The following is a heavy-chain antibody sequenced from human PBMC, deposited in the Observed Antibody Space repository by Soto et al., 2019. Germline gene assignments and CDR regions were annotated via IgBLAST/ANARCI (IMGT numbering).Heavy chain of an antibody. D-gene: IGHD6-13*01. CDR3: ARDVAAAVY. J-gene: IGHJ4*02. Sequence: QVQLVQSGAEEKKPGASVKVSCKASGYTFTSYAMHWVRQAPGQRLEWMGWINAGNGNTKHSQKLQGRVTITAETSASTAYIELSSLRADDTAVYFWARDVAAAVYWCQGTLFTCCS. V-gene: IGHV1-3*05. CDR2: INAGNGNT. CDR1: GYTFTSYA.